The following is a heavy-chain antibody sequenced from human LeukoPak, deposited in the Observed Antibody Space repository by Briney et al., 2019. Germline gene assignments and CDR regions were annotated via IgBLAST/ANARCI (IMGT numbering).Heavy chain of an antibody. Sequence: GGSLRLSCAASGFTFSSYAMSWVRQAPGKGLEGVSAISGSGGSTYYADSVKGRFTISRDNSKNTLYLQMNSLRAEDTAVYYCAKPVVVVAATPSAAFDIWGQGTMVTVSS. CDR2: ISGSGGST. CDR1: GFTFSSYA. J-gene: IGHJ3*02. CDR3: AKPVVVVAATPSAAFDI. D-gene: IGHD2-15*01. V-gene: IGHV3-23*01.